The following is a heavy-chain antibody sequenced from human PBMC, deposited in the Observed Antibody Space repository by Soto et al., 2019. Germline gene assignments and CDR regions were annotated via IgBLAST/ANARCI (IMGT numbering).Heavy chain of an antibody. V-gene: IGHV1-69*02. CDR1: GGTFSSYT. D-gene: IGHD3-22*01. Sequence: QVQLVQYGAEVKKPGSSVKVSCKASGGTFSSYTISWVRQAPGQGLEWMGRIIPILGIANYAQKFQGRVTINADKSTSNAYMELSSLRSEDTAVYDCARISDDSSGYSDYWGQGTLVTVSS. CDR3: ARISDDSSGYSDY. J-gene: IGHJ4*02. CDR2: IIPILGIA.